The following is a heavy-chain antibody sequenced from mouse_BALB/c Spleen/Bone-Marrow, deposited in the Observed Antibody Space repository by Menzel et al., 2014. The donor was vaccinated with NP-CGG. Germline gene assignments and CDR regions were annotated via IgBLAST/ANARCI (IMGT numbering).Heavy chain of an antibody. D-gene: IGHD4-1*01. Sequence: EVKLVESGGGLVQRGGSLRHSCATSGVTFTDYYMIWVRQPPGEALEWLAFIRNKANGYTTEYSASVKGRFTISRDNSQSILYLHMNTLMAEYSATYYSARDMGRTLVDSLGQGTTLTVSS. CDR3: ARDMGRTLVDS. J-gene: IGHJ2*01. CDR1: GVTFTDYY. V-gene: IGHV7-3*02. CDR2: IRNKANGYTT.